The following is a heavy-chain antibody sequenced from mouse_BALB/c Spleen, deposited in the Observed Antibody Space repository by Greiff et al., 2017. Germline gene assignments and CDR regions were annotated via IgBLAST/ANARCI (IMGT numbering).Heavy chain of an antibody. V-gene: IGHV6-6*02. CDR2: IRLKSNNYAT. D-gene: IGHD2-14*01. CDR1: GFTFSNYW. J-gene: IGHJ3*01. CDR3: TTYRYDVWFAY. Sequence: EVKLMESGGGLVQPGGSMKLSCVASGFTFSNYWMNWVRQSPEKGLEWVAEIRLKSNNYATHYAESVKGRFTISRDDSKSSVYLQMNNLRAEDTGIYYCTTYRYDVWFAYWGQGTLVTVSA.